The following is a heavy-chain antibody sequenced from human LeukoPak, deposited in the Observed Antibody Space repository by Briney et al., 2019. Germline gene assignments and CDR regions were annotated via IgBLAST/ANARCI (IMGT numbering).Heavy chain of an antibody. Sequence: SETLSLTCTVSGGSISSYYWSWIRQPAGKGLEWIGRIYTSGSTNYNPSLKSRVTISVDTSKNQFSLKLSSVTAADTAVYYCARDCSSTSCSLAFDIWGQGTMVTVSS. CDR3: ARDCSSTSCSLAFDI. CDR1: GGSISSYY. J-gene: IGHJ3*02. CDR2: IYTSGST. D-gene: IGHD2-2*01. V-gene: IGHV4-4*07.